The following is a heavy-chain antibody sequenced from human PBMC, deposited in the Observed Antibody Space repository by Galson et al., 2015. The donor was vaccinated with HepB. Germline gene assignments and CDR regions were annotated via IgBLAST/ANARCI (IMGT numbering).Heavy chain of an antibody. CDR3: ARSTRRAGYSSGWYYFDY. CDR2: INPSGGST. Sequence: SVKVSCKASGYTFTSYYMHWVRQAPGQGLEWMGIINPSGGSTSYAQKLQGRVTMTRDTSTSTVYMELSSLRSEDTAVYYCARSTRRAGYSSGWYYFDYWGQGTLVTVSS. V-gene: IGHV1-46*04. J-gene: IGHJ4*02. D-gene: IGHD6-19*01. CDR1: GYTFTSYY.